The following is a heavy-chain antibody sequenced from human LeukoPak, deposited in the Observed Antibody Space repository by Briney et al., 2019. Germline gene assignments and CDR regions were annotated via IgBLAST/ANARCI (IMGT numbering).Heavy chain of an antibody. CDR1: GFTFSSYA. Sequence: GGSLRLSCAASGFTFSSYAMSWVRQAPGKGLEWVSAISGSGGSTYYADSVKGRFTISRDNAKNSLYLQMNSLRAEDTAVYYCARGPSAVADAFDIWGQGTMVTVSS. J-gene: IGHJ3*02. D-gene: IGHD6-19*01. CDR3: ARGPSAVADAFDI. CDR2: ISGSGGST. V-gene: IGHV3-23*01.